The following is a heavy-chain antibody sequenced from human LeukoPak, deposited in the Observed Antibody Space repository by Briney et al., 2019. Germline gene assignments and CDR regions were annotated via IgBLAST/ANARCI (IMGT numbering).Heavy chain of an antibody. J-gene: IGHJ4*02. CDR1: GYMITPHH. CDR2: VSAANNP. CDR3: AMSVEMPPIPSFDY. D-gene: IGHD5-24*01. Sequence: ASLKISCKTSGYMITPHHIRWMRQDPGQGLELLGWVSAANNPEYSQKFQGRVVITRDASATTSYLELNSLRSEDTAVYYCAMSVEMPPIPSFDYWGQGTLVTVSS. V-gene: IGHV1-3*01.